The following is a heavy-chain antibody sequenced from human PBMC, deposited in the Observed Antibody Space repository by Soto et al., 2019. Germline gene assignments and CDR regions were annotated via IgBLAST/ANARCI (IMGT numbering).Heavy chain of an antibody. J-gene: IGHJ6*02. Sequence: QGQLVQSGGEVKKSGASVKVSCKASGYTFSRYGISWVRQAPGQGLEWLGWISGYNGDTNYAQKFKGRVTMTIDTHTTTTYMELRSLTSDDTAVYYCAKNGQPPYNYDGLDVWGQGTTVTVSS. CDR3: AKNGQPPYNYDGLDV. CDR1: GYTFSRYG. V-gene: IGHV1-18*01. CDR2: ISGYNGDT. D-gene: IGHD2-8*01.